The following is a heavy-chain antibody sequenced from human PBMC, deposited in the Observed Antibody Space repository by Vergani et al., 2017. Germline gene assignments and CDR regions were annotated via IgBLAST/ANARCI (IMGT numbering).Heavy chain of an antibody. Sequence: EVQLVESGGGLVKPGGSLRLSCAASGFTFSSYSMNWVRQAPGQGLEWVSSISSSSSYIYYADSVKGRFTISRDNAKNSLYLQMNSLRAEDTAVYYCARDRWFDPWGQRTLVTVSS. V-gene: IGHV3-21*01. CDR1: GFTFSSYS. CDR3: ARDRWFDP. J-gene: IGHJ5*02. CDR2: ISSSSSYI.